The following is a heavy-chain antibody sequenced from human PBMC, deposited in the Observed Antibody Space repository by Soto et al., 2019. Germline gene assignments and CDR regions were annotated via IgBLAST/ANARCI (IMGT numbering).Heavy chain of an antibody. Sequence: GASVKVSCKASGGTFSSYAISWVRQAPGQGLEWMGGIIPIFGTANYAQKFQGRVTITADESTSTAYMELSSLRSEDTAVYYCVRDSARIVVVPRVDGDNWLDPWGQGTLVTVSS. CDR3: VRDSARIVVVPRVDGDNWLDP. D-gene: IGHD2-2*01. CDR2: IIPIFGTA. V-gene: IGHV1-69*13. J-gene: IGHJ5*02. CDR1: GGTFSSYA.